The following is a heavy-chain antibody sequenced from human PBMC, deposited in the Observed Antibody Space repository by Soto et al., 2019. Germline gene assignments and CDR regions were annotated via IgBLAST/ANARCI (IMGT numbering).Heavy chain of an antibody. J-gene: IGHJ5*02. CDR1: SGSISSGGYS. CDR2: IYHIGST. V-gene: IGHV4-30-2*01. CDR3: SRVHSP. Sequence: QLQLQEFGSGLVKPSQTLSLTCAVSSGSISSGGYSWSWIRQPPGKGLEWIGYIYHIGSTYYNPSLKSRVPLSGDRSKNQFSLKLSSVNAADTAVYYCSRVHSPWCQGTLVTVSS.